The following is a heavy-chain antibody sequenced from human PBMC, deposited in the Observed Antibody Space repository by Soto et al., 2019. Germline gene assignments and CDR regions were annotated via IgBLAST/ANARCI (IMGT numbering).Heavy chain of an antibody. D-gene: IGHD5-12*01. V-gene: IGHV3-23*01. J-gene: IGHJ4*02. Sequence: EVQLLESGGGLVQPGGSLRLSCAASGFTFSSYAMSWVRQAPGKGLQWVSGISGGGFSTYYADSVKGRFTISRDNSKNTLDLQMSSLGAEDTAVYDCAQEGAWREYDYWGQGILVTVSS. CDR1: GFTFSSYA. CDR2: ISGGGFST. CDR3: AQEGAWREYDY.